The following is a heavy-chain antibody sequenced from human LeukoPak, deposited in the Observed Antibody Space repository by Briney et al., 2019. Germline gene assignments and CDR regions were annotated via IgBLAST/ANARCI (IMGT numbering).Heavy chain of an antibody. CDR2: ISYDGSNK. D-gene: IGHD2-2*01. CDR3: AKDELLYCSSTSCYLADGGMDV. CDR1: GFTFSSYA. V-gene: IGHV3-30-3*01. J-gene: IGHJ6*02. Sequence: GGSLRLSCAASGFTFSSYAMHWVRQAPGEGLEWVAVISYDGSNKYYADSVKGRFTISRDNSKNTLYLQMNGLRAEDTAVYYCAKDELLYCSSTSCYLADGGMDVWGQGTTVTVSS.